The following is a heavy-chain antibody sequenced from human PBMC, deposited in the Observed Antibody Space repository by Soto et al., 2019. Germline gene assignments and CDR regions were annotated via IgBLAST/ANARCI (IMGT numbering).Heavy chain of an antibody. J-gene: IGHJ6*02. CDR2: INPNSGGT. CDR1: GYTFTGYY. V-gene: IGHV1-2*04. Sequence: QVQLVQSGAEVKKPGASVKVSCKASGYTFTGYYMHWVRQAPGQGLEWMGWINPNSGGTNYAQKCQGWVTMTRATSTSTAYMELSRLRSADTAVYYCARSVAGRGVYYYYGMDVWGQGTTVTVSS. D-gene: IGHD6-19*01. CDR3: ARSVAGRGVYYYYGMDV.